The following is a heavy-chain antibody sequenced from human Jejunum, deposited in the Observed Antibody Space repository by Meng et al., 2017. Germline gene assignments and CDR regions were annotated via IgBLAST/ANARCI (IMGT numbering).Heavy chain of an antibody. V-gene: IGHV3-21*06. CDR2: ISPSSASR. D-gene: IGHD3-3*01. CDR1: GFAFDTFT. J-gene: IGHJ4*02. CDR3: VRAMPLPLEWLFHY. Sequence: GESLKISCAASGFAFDTFTMNWVRQAPGRGLEWVSSISPSSASRYYADSVQGRFSISRDNARNSILLQMDSLRVEDTAVYYCVRAMPLPLEWLFHYWGQGTPVTVSS.